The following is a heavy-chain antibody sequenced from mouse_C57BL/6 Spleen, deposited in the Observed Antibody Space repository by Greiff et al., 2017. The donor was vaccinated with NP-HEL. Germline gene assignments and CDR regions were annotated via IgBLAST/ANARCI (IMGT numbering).Heavy chain of an antibody. V-gene: IGHV1-74*01. Sequence: VQLQQPGAELVKPGASVKVSCKASGYTFTSYWMHWVKQRPGQGLEWIGRIHPSDSATNYNQKFKGKATLTVDKSSSTAYMQLSSLTSEDSAVYYCAIGGLTTVVATRFDYWGQGTTLTVSS. CDR1: GYTFTSYW. D-gene: IGHD1-1*01. J-gene: IGHJ2*01. CDR2: IHPSDSAT. CDR3: AIGGLTTVVATRFDY.